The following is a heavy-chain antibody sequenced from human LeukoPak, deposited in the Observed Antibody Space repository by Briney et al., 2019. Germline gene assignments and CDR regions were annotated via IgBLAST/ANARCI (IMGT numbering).Heavy chain of an antibody. D-gene: IGHD3-22*01. CDR1: GYTFTSYY. CDR2: INPSGGST. J-gene: IGHJ4*02. Sequence: GASVKVSCKASGYTFTSYYMHWVRQAPGQGVEGMGIINPSGGSTSYAQKFQGRVTMTRDMSTSTAYMELSSLRSDDKAVYYCARGDYSRDSSGYYGFGFYFDYWGQGTLVTVSS. CDR3: ARGDYSRDSSGYYGFGFYFDY. V-gene: IGHV1-46*01.